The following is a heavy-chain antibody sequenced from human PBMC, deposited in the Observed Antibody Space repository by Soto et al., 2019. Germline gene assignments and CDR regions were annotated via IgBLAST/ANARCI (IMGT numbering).Heavy chain of an antibody. CDR3: ARGHFVVVEAARGTWFDT. CDR2: INPSGGST. J-gene: IGHJ5*02. D-gene: IGHD2-15*01. CDR1: GYTFSNHY. V-gene: IGHV1-46*01. Sequence: QVQLVQSGTEVKKPGASVKVSCTASGYTFSNHYIHWVRQAPGQGLEWMGLINPSGGSTRFAQKFQGRVTLTRVTVARTVYMEFSSLRSDDTAVYYCARGHFVVVEAARGTWFDTWGQGTLVIVSS.